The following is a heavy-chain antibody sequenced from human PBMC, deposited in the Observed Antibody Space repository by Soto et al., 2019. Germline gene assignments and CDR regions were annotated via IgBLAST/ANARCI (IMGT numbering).Heavy chain of an antibody. D-gene: IGHD5-12*01. J-gene: IGHJ6*02. CDR1: VGTFSSYA. V-gene: IGHV1-69*13. CDR3: ARSRDGYNYGYYYYGMDV. CDR2: IIPIFGTA. Sequence: SVKVSCKASVGTFSSYAISWVRQAPGQGLEWMGGIIPIFGTANYAQKFQGRVTITADESTSTAYMELSSLRSEDTAVYYCARSRDGYNYGYYYYGMDVWGQGTTVTVSS.